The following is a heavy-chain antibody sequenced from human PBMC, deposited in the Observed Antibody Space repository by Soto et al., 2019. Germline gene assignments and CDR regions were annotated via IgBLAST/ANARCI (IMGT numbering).Heavy chain of an antibody. CDR3: ANGRFYCSGGSCYEGDWFDP. D-gene: IGHD2-15*01. CDR2: ISGSGGST. V-gene: IGHV3-23*01. J-gene: IGHJ5*02. CDR1: GFTFSSYA. Sequence: EVQLLESGGGLVQPGGSLRLSCAASGFTFSSYAMSWVRQAPGKGLEWGSAISGSGGSTYYADSVKGRFTISRDNSKNTLYLQMNSLRAEDTAVYYCANGRFYCSGGSCYEGDWFDPWGQGTLVTVSS.